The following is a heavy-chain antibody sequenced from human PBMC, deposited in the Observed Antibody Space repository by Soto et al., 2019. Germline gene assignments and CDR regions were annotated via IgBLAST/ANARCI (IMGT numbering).Heavy chain of an antibody. D-gene: IGHD6-19*01. Sequence: SETLSLTCTVSGGSISSYYWSWIRQPPGKGLEWIGYIYYSGSTNYNPSLKSRVTISVDTSKNQFSLKLSSVTAADTAVYYCAKPPEVAAARGFFDYWGRGTLVTVSS. CDR2: IYYSGST. CDR1: GGSISSYY. CDR3: AKPPEVAAARGFFDY. V-gene: IGHV4-59*01. J-gene: IGHJ4*02.